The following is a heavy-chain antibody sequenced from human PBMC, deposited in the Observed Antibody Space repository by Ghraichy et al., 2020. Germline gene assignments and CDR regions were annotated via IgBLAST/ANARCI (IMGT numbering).Heavy chain of an antibody. D-gene: IGHD3-16*01. CDR1: GASISSSDYY. J-gene: IGHJ5*02. CDR2: ISCSGIT. Sequence: SETLSLTCAVSGASISSSDYYWGWFRQSPGKGLDWIGTISCSGITYYGPSLRSRVTVSIDTSKNPLSLKLNTVTAADTAMYYCARDRACGGLKNWFDPWGQGTLVTVSA. CDR3: ARDRACGGLKNWFDP. V-gene: IGHV4-39*07.